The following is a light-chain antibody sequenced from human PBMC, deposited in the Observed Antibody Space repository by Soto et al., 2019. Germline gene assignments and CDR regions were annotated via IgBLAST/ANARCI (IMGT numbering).Light chain of an antibody. Sequence: DIQMTQSPSSLSASVGDRVTITCQASHDITSYLNWYQHKPGKAPKLLFYDATILEAGVPSRFSGSGSGTHFTFTISRLQPEDVATYYCQKCDYLPIFGPGTTVDFK. CDR2: DAT. V-gene: IGKV1-33*01. CDR1: HDITSY. J-gene: IGKJ3*01. CDR3: QKCDYLPI.